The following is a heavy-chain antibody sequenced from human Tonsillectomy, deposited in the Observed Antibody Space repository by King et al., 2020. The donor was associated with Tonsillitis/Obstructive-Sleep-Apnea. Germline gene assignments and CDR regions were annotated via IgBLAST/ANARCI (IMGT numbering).Heavy chain of an antibody. J-gene: IGHJ3*02. D-gene: IGHD2-8*02. CDR1: GFTLDDYA. Sequence: VQLVESGGGVVQPSRSLRLSCAASGFTLDDYAMHWVRQPPGKGLEWVSGIDWNGGSIGYVDSVRGRFTISRDNAKNSLYLQMNSLRPEDTALYYCVKDRGTVPKAFDIWGQGTMVTVSS. CDR3: VKDRGTVPKAFDI. V-gene: IGHV3-9*01. CDR2: IDWNGGSI.